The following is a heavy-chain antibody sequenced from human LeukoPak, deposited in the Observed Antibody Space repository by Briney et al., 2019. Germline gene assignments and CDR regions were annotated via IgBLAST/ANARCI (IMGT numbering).Heavy chain of an antibody. J-gene: IGHJ4*02. CDR3: ATDTYYYDSSGYTAVHDY. CDR2: FDPEDGET. D-gene: IGHD3-22*01. V-gene: IGHV1-24*01. CDR1: GYTLTELS. Sequence: ASVTVSCKVSGYTLTELSMHWVRQAPGKGLGWMGGFDPEDGETIYAQKFQGRVTMTEDTSTDTAYMELSSLRSEDTAVYYCATDTYYYDSSGYTAVHDYWGQGTLVTVSS.